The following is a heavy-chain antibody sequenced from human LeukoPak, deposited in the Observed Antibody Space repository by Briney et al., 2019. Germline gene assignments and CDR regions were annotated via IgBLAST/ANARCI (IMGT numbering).Heavy chain of an antibody. CDR2: ILGDGSST. V-gene: IGHV3-43*02. J-gene: IGHJ4*02. Sequence: GGSLRVSCVASGFTFINYAMSWVRQAPGKGLEWVSLILGDGSSTNYADSVKGRFTISRDNSKNSLYLHMNSLRVEDTALYFCAKDRYSSSWYTIDYWGQGTLVTVSS. CDR3: AKDRYSSSWYTIDY. D-gene: IGHD6-13*01. CDR1: GFTFINYA.